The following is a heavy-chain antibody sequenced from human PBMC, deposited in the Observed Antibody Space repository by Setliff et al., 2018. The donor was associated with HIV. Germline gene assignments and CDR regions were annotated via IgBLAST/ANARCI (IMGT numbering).Heavy chain of an antibody. CDR2: VYSSGDT. Sequence: PSETLSLTCTVSGDSISIHYWSWIRQSPEKGLEWIGHVYSSGDTNYNPSLKSRVTMSLDTSKNQLSLRLTSVTAADTAIYYCARDQSDYNVLTGFGDFDYWGHGTLVTVSS. CDR1: GDSISIHY. CDR3: ARDQSDYNVLTGFGDFDY. J-gene: IGHJ4*01. D-gene: IGHD3-9*01. V-gene: IGHV4-59*11.